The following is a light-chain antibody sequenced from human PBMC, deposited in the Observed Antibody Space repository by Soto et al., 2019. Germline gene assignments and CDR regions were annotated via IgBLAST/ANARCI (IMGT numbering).Light chain of an antibody. CDR1: QTISSS. Sequence: DILMTQSPSTLSASVGDRVTITCRASQTISSSLAWYQQKPGKAPNLLIYKASSLESGVPSRFSGSGSGTEFTLTINSVQPEDFATYYCQQYSSFWTFGQGTKVEIK. CDR2: KAS. J-gene: IGKJ1*01. V-gene: IGKV1-5*03. CDR3: QQYSSFWT.